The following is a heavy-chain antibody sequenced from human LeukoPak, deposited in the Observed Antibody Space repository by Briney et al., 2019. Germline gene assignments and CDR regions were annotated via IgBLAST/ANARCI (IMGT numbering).Heavy chain of an antibody. Sequence: GASVKVSCKASGYTFTSYDINWVRQATGQGLEWMGWMNPNSGYTGYAQKFQGRVAMTRNTSISTAYMELSSLRSEDTAVYYCARVVDVVVVPAAIEGFDPWGQGTLVTVSS. V-gene: IGHV1-8*01. D-gene: IGHD2-2*02. CDR1: GYTFTSYD. CDR2: MNPNSGYT. CDR3: ARVVDVVVVPAAIEGFDP. J-gene: IGHJ5*02.